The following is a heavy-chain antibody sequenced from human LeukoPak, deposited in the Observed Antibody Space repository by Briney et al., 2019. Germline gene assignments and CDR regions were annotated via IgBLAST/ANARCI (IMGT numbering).Heavy chain of an antibody. D-gene: IGHD3-10*02. J-gene: IGHJ6*04. CDR3: AELGITMIGGV. Sequence: GGSLRLSCAASGFTLTDYSMNWVRQAPGKGLEWISYISSGGNTIYGADSVKGRFTISRDNAKNSLYLQMNSLRAEDTAVYYCAELGITMIGGVWGKGTTVTISS. V-gene: IGHV3-48*04. CDR1: GFTLTDYS. CDR2: ISSGGNTI.